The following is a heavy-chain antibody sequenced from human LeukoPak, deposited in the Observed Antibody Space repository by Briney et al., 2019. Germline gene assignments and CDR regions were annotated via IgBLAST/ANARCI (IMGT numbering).Heavy chain of an antibody. CDR2: ISSSSSYI. CDR3: ARAGVVAATLYYYYGMDV. J-gene: IGHJ6*02. D-gene: IGHD2-15*01. Sequence: GGSLRLSCAASGFTFSSYSMNWVRQAPGKGLEWVSSISSSSSYIYYADSVKGRFTISRDNAKNSLYLQMNSLRAEDTAVYYCARAGVVAATLYYYYGMDVWGQGTTVTVSS. CDR1: GFTFSSYS. V-gene: IGHV3-21*01.